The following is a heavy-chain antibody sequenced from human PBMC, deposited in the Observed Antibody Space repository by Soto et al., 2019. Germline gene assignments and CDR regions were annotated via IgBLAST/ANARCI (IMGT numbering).Heavy chain of an antibody. CDR2: IKSKTDGGTT. V-gene: IGHV3-15*07. CDR3: TTTNPPQLYDFWSGSDFEY. Sequence: GSLRLSCAASGFTFSNAWMNWVRQAPGRGLEWVGRIKSKTDGGTTDYAAPVKGRFTISRDDSKNTLYLQMNSLKTEQTAVYYCTTTNPPQLYDFWSGSDFEYWGQGTLVTVSS. J-gene: IGHJ4*02. D-gene: IGHD3-3*01. CDR1: GFTFSNAW.